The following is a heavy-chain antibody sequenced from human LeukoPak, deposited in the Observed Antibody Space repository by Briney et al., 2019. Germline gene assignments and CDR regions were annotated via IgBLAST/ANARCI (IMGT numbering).Heavy chain of an antibody. CDR3: AKYDGSGSYYYYYYGMDV. Sequence: GGSLKLSCAASGFTFSSYAMSWVRQAPGKGLEWVSAISGSGGSTYYADSVKGRFTISRDNSKNTLYLQMNSLRAEDTAVYYCAKYDGSGSYYYYYYGMDVWGQGTTVTVSS. D-gene: IGHD3-10*01. CDR2: ISGSGGST. CDR1: GFTFSSYA. V-gene: IGHV3-23*01. J-gene: IGHJ6*02.